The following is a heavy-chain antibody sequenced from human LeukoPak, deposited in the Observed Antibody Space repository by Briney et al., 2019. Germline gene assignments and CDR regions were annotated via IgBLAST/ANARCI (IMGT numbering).Heavy chain of an antibody. CDR1: GFTFSSYW. D-gene: IGHD3-3*01. V-gene: IGHV3-74*01. Sequence: GGSLRLSCAASGFTFSSYWMHWVRQAPGKGLMWVSRINSDGTSTSYADSVKGRFTISRDNAKNTLYPQMNSLRAEDTAVYYCSLEQAHGMDVWGQGTTVTVSS. CDR2: INSDGTST. J-gene: IGHJ6*02. CDR3: SLEQAHGMDV.